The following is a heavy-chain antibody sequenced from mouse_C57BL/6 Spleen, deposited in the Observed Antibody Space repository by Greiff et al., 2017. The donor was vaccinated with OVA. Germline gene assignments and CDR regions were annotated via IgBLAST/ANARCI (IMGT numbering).Heavy chain of an antibody. D-gene: IGHD3-2*02. CDR2: ISSGGDYI. CDR3: TREDSSGYVDYAMDY. J-gene: IGHJ4*01. V-gene: IGHV5-9-1*02. CDR1: GFTFSSYA. Sequence: EVKVVESGEGLVKPGGSLKLSCAASGFTFSSYAMSWVRQTPEKRLEWVAYISSGGDYIYYADTVKGRFTISRDNARNTLYLQMSSLKSEDTAMYYCTREDSSGYVDYAMDYWGQGTSVTVSS.